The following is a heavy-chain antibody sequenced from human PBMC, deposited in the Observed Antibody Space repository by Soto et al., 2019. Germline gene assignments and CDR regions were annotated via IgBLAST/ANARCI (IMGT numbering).Heavy chain of an antibody. V-gene: IGHV3-21*01. J-gene: IGHJ4*02. CDR1: GFTFSSYS. Sequence: EVQLVESGGGLVKPGGSLRLSCAASGFTFSSYSMNWVRQAPGKGLEWVSSISSSSSYIYYADSVKGRFTISRDNXKNSLYLQMNSLRAEDTAVYYCARSYGGNSYYFDYWGQGTLVTVSS. D-gene: IGHD4-17*01. CDR3: ARSYGGNSYYFDY. CDR2: ISSSSSYI.